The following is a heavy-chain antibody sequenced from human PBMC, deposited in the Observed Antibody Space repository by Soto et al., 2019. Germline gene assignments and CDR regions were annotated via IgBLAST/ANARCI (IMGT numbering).Heavy chain of an antibody. CDR3: ARGGAVAGFDY. D-gene: IGHD6-19*01. CDR1: GGSISSYY. Sequence: SETLSLTCTVSGGSISSYYLSWIRQPPGKGLEWIGYIYYSGSTNYNPSLKSRVTISVDTSKNQFSLKLSSVTAADTAVYYCARGGAVAGFDYWGQGTLVTVSS. CDR2: IYYSGST. V-gene: IGHV4-59*01. J-gene: IGHJ4*02.